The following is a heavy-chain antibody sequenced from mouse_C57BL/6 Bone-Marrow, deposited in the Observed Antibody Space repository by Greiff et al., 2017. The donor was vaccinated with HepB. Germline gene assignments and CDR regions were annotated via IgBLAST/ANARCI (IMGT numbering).Heavy chain of an antibody. D-gene: IGHD1-1*01. J-gene: IGHJ3*01. CDR3: ARDHYYGSSYDCFAY. Sequence: EVQLQQSGPGLVKPSQSLSLTCSVTGYSITSGYYWNWIRQFPGNKLEWMGYISYDGSNNYNPSLKNRISITRDTSKNQFFLKLNSVTTEDTATYYCARDHYYGSSYDCFAYWGQGTLVTVSA. CDR2: ISYDGSN. CDR1: GYSITSGYY. V-gene: IGHV3-6*01.